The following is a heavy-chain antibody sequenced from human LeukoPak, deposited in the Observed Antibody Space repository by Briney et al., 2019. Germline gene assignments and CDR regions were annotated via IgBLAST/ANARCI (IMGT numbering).Heavy chain of an antibody. CDR2: IYPGDSDT. V-gene: IGHV5-51*01. CDR1: GYSFTSYW. D-gene: IGHD3-3*01. J-gene: IGHJ6*02. CDR3: ARHIKNWRDGMDV. Sequence: GESLKISCKGSGYSFTSYWIGWVRQMPGKGLEWMGIIYPGDSDTRYSPSFQGQVTISADKSISTAYLQWSSLKASDTAVYYCARHIKNWRDGMDVWGQGTTVTVSS.